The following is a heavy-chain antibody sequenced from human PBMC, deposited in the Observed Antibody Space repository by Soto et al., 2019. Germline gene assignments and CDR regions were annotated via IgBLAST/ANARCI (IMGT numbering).Heavy chain of an antibody. CDR3: ARDRKGIVVVSSSTPILGLFDP. CDR1: GGSISSGGYY. CDR2: IYYSGST. J-gene: IGHJ5*02. D-gene: IGHD2-2*01. V-gene: IGHV4-31*03. Sequence: SETLSLTCTVSGGSISSGGYYWSWIRQHPGKGLEWIGHIYYSGSTYYNPSLKSRVTISVDTSKNQFSLKLSSVTAADTAVYYCARDRKGIVVVSSSTPILGLFDPSGRGTLVT.